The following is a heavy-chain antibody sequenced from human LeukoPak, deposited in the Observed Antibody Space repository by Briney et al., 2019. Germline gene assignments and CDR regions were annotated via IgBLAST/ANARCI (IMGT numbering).Heavy chain of an antibody. D-gene: IGHD1-1*01. CDR2: INPNSGGT. CDR3: ARDKSLPGNDVEGFEF. CDR1: GYTFTGYY. J-gene: IGHJ4*02. V-gene: IGHV1-2*02. Sequence: ASVKVSCKASGYTFTGYYMHWVRQAPGQGLEWMGWINPNSGGTNYAQKFQGRVTMTRDTSISTAYMELSRLRSDDTAVYYCARDKSLPGNDVEGFEFWGQGTLVTVSS.